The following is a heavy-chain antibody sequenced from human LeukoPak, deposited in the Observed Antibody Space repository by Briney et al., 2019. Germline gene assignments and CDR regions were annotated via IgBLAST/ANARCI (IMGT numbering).Heavy chain of an antibody. CDR1: GGSISSYY. V-gene: IGHV4-59*01. D-gene: IGHD3-10*01. CDR2: IYYSGST. CDR3: AREITMVRGVYYYGMDV. J-gene: IGHJ6*02. Sequence: SETLSLTCTVSGGSISSYYWSWIRQPPGKGLEWIGYIYYSGSTNYNPSLKSRVAISVDTSKNQFSLKLISVTATDTAVYYCAREITMVRGVYYYGMDVWGQGTTVTVSS.